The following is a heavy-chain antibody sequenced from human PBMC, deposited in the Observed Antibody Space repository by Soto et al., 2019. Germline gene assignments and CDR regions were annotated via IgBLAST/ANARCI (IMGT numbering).Heavy chain of an antibody. V-gene: IGHV4-30-4*01. J-gene: IGHJ4*02. D-gene: IGHD3-22*01. CDR3: ARVRVDYYDSSGYYLFDY. CDR1: GGSISSGDYY. CDR2: IYYSGST. Sequence: SETLSLTCTVSGGSISSGDYYWSWIRQPPGKGLEWIGYIYYSGSTYYNPSLRSRVTISVDTSKNQFSLKLSSVTAADTAVYYCARVRVDYYDSSGYYLFDYWDQGTLVTVSS.